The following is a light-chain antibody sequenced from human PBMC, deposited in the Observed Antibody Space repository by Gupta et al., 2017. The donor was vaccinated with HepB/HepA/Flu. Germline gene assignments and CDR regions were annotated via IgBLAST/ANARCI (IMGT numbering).Light chain of an antibody. CDR2: AAS. V-gene: IGKV3-15*01. CDR3: QQENYWHPT. CDR1: QSVTSN. Sequence: ENVMTQSPATLSVSPGERATLSCRASQSVTSNLAWYQQKPGQAPRLLIYAASTRATGTPARFRGSGSGTEFTLTISSLQSEDFAVYYCQQENYWHPTFGGGTKVEIK. J-gene: IGKJ4*01.